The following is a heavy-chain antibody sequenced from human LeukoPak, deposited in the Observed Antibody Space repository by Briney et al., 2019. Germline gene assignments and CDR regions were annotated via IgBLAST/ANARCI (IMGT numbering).Heavy chain of an antibody. CDR1: GYTFTSYY. CDR2: INPSGGST. J-gene: IGHJ3*02. Sequence: GASVKVYCKASGYTFTSYYMHWVRQAPGQGLEWMGIINPSGGSTSYAQKFQGRVTMTRDTSTSTVYMELSSLRSEDTAVYYCARSLNRITMIVVVIADDAFDIWGQGTMVTVSS. D-gene: IGHD3-22*01. CDR3: ARSLNRITMIVVVIADDAFDI. V-gene: IGHV1-46*01.